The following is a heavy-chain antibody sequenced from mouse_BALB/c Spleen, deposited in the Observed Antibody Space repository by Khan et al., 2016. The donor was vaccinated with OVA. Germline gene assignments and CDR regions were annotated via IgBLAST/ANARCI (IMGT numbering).Heavy chain of an antibody. CDR1: GYSFITYW. V-gene: IGHV1-7*01. CDR3: ARRGLNGIFVY. Sequence: QIQLVQSGAELAKPGASLKMSCTASGYSFITYWIHWVKQRPGQGLEWIGYIDPSTGYTEYNQKFKDKATLTTDKSSSAAYMQLTSLTSEDSAVYYCARRGLNGIFVYWGQGTLVNGSA. J-gene: IGHJ3*01. D-gene: IGHD1-3*01. CDR2: IDPSTGYT.